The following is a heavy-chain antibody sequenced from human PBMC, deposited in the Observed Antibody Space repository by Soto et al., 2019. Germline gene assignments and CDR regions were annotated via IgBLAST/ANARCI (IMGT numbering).Heavy chain of an antibody. CDR2: IYYSGST. V-gene: IGHV4-31*03. CDR3: ARVVPAAMLAFDI. J-gene: IGHJ3*02. Sequence: TLSLTCTVSGGSISSGGYYWSWIRQHPGKGLEWIGYIYYSGSTYYNPSLKSRVTISVDTSKNQFSLKLSSVTATDTAVYYCARVVPAAMLAFDIWGQGTMVTVSS. D-gene: IGHD2-2*01. CDR1: GGSISSGGYY.